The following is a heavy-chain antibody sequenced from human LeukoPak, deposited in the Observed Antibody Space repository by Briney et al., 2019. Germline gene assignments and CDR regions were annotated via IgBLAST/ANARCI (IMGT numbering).Heavy chain of an antibody. CDR3: ARTGSGSYGYFDL. D-gene: IGHD1-26*01. CDR1: GFTFSTYG. Sequence: GGSLRLSCAASGFTFSTYGISWVRQTPGKGLEWVANIHEDGSEKYYVDSVKGRFTISRDNAKNSLFLQMNSLRAEDTAVYYCARTGSGSYGYFDLWGRGTLVTVSS. V-gene: IGHV3-7*02. CDR2: IHEDGSEK. J-gene: IGHJ2*01.